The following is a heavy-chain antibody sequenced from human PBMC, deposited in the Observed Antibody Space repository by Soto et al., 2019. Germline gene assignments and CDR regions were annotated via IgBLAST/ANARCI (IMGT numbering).Heavy chain of an antibody. CDR3: AKDRRGVMDV. J-gene: IGHJ6*02. CDR1: GFTFSNYD. CDR2: VSESGRST. V-gene: IGHV3-23*01. D-gene: IGHD3-10*01. Sequence: EVQLLESGGGLVQPGGSLRLSCAASGFTFSNYDMSWVRQAPGKGLEWVSAVSESGRSTYYADSVKGRFTISRDNSKNTLYLQMNSRRAEDTAVYFCAKDRRGVMDVWGQGTTVTVSS.